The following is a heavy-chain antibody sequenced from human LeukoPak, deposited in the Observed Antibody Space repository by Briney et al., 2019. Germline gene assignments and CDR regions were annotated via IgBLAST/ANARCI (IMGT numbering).Heavy chain of an antibody. CDR2: TSSDLNVK. D-gene: IGHD3-10*01. J-gene: IGHJ4*02. Sequence: GGSLRLSCAASGFTFRNYVIHWVRQAPGKGLEWVAVTSSDLNVKLYADSVKGRFTISRDNSRSTLYLQMNSLRPGDTAIYYCAREGYYGSGSPPSLYFDYWGQGTLVTVSS. CDR1: GFTFRNYV. V-gene: IGHV3-30-3*01. CDR3: AREGYYGSGSPPSLYFDY.